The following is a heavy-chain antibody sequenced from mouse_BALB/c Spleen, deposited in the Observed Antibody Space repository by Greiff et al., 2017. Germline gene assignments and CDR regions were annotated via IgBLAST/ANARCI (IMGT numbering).Heavy chain of an antibody. V-gene: IGHV14-3*02. CDR3: ASHYGYSFAY. J-gene: IGHJ3*01. CDR2: IDPANGNT. Sequence: VQLKESGAELVKPGASVKLSCTASGFNIKDTYMHWVKQRPEQGLEWIGRIDPANGNTKYDPKFQGKATITADTSSNTAYLQLSSLTSEDTAVYYCASHYGYSFAYWGQGTLVTVSA. CDR1: GFNIKDTY. D-gene: IGHD2-2*01.